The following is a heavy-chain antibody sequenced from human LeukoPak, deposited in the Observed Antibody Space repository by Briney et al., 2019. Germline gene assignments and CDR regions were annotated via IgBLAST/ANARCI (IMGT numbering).Heavy chain of an antibody. V-gene: IGHV3-7*01. CDR3: ARNGAKYCSTTSCYMDV. CDR2: IKQDGSEK. CDR1: GFNFNIYA. D-gene: IGHD2-2*01. J-gene: IGHJ6*04. Sequence: GGSLRLSCAASGFNFNIYAMNWVRQAPGKGLEWVANIKQDGSEKYYMDSVKGRFTISRDNAKNSLYLQMNSLRAEDTAVYYCARNGAKYCSTTSCYMDVWGKGTTVTVSS.